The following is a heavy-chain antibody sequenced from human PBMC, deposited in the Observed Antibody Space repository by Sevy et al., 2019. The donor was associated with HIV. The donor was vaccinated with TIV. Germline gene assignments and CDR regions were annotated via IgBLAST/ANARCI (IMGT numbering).Heavy chain of an antibody. V-gene: IGHV4-34*01. D-gene: IGHD2-2*01. Sequence: SETLSLTCAVYGGSFSGYYWSWIRQPPGKGLEWIGEINHSGSTNYNPSLKSRVTISVDTSKNQFSLKLSSVTAAETAVYYCARGGAGYCSSTSCSSIPYDSGSYSNFPPTLGYWGQGTLVTVSS. J-gene: IGHJ4*02. CDR1: GGSFSGYY. CDR2: INHSGST. CDR3: ARGGAGYCSSTSCSSIPYDSGSYSNFPPTLGY.